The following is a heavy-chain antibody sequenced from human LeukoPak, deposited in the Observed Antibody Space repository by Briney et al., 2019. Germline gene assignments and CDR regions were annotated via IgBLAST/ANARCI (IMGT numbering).Heavy chain of an antibody. Sequence: ASMRVSCKASGYSFTSYGISWVRQAPGEGLEWMGWISAYNGKTNFAQKLQGRVTMTTDTSTNTAYMELRSLRSDDTAVYYCARDWGYASGTPDYWGQGTLVTVSS. CDR1: GYSFTSYG. D-gene: IGHD3-10*01. CDR3: ARDWGYASGTPDY. CDR2: ISAYNGKT. V-gene: IGHV1-18*04. J-gene: IGHJ4*02.